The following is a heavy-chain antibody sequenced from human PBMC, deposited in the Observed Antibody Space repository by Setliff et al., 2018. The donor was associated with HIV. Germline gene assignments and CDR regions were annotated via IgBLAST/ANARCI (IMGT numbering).Heavy chain of an antibody. CDR3: ARPYDSLYG. V-gene: IGHV4-39*01. Sequence: SETLSLTCNVSGFSFRNSFYNWGWVRQSPGKGLEWIGSIYYRGATYYNPTLQSRVTISADTSKNQFYLKLTSVTAADTTIYYCARPYDSLYGWGQGGLVTVSS. D-gene: IGHD3-22*01. CDR1: GFSFRNSFYN. J-gene: IGHJ4*02. CDR2: IYYRGAT.